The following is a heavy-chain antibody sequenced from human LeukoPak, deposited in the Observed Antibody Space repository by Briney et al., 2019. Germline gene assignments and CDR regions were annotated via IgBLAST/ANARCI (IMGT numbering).Heavy chain of an antibody. CDR2: FDPEDGET. D-gene: IGHD3-9*01. J-gene: IGHJ1*01. Sequence: ASVKVSCKVSGYTLTELSMHWVRQAPGKGLEWMGGFDPEDGETIYAQKFQGRVTMTEDTSTDTAYMELSSLRSEDTAVYYCAARGVSYYDILTGPEYFQHWGQGTLVTVSS. V-gene: IGHV1-24*01. CDR1: GYTLTELS. CDR3: AARGVSYYDILTGPEYFQH.